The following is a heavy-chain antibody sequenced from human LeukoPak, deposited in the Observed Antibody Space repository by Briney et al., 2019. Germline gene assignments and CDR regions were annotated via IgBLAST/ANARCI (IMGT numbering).Heavy chain of an antibody. D-gene: IGHD6-19*01. CDR2: INTDGTVT. CDR3: ATKQWLAPPPDS. J-gene: IGHJ4*02. Sequence: GGSLRLSCAASGFTFSKYWMLWVRQAPGKGLESVSRINTDGTVTTYADSVKGRFTVSRDNADNTMFLQMNSVRDEDTAVYYCATKQWLAPPPDSWGQGTRVTVSS. V-gene: IGHV3-74*01. CDR1: GFTFSKYW.